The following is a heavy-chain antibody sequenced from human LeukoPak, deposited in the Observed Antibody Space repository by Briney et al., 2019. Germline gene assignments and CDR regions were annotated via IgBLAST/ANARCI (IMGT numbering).Heavy chain of an antibody. CDR1: GYTFTSYG. CDR2: ISAYNGNT. Sequence: ASVKVSCKASGYTFTSYGISWVRQAPGQGLEWMGWISAYNGNTNYAQKLQGRVTMTTDTSTSTAYMELRSLRSDDTAVYYCAREIRAYDSSGYYDYFDYWGQGTLVTVSS. V-gene: IGHV1-18*01. CDR3: AREIRAYDSSGYYDYFDY. D-gene: IGHD3-22*01. J-gene: IGHJ4*02.